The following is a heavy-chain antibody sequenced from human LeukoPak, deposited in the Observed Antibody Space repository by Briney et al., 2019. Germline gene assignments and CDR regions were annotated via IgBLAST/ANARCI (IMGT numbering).Heavy chain of an antibody. CDR2: IKSKTDGGTT. V-gene: IGHV3-15*01. Sequence: KAGGSVRLSCAASGFTFSNAWMSWVRQAPGKGLEWVGRIKSKTDGGTTDYAAPVKGRFTISRDDSKNTLYLQMNSLRAEDTAVYYCAKGARDYDYWGQGTLVTVSS. D-gene: IGHD4-11*01. CDR3: AKGARDYDY. CDR1: GFTFSNAW. J-gene: IGHJ4*02.